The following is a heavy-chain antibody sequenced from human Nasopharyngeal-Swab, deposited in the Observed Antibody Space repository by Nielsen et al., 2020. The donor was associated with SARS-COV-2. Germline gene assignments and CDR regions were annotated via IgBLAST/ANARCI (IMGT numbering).Heavy chain of an antibody. CDR2: INPSGGST. CDR3: ARGGHDFWSGYYTLTRETNFDY. Sequence: ASVKVSCKASGYTFTSYYMHWVRQAPGQGLEWRGIINPSGGSTSYAQKFQGRVTMTRDTSTSTVYMELSSLRSEDTAVYYCARGGHDFWSGYYTLTRETNFDYWGQGTLVTVSS. CDR1: GYTFTSYY. D-gene: IGHD3-3*01. J-gene: IGHJ4*02. V-gene: IGHV1-46*01.